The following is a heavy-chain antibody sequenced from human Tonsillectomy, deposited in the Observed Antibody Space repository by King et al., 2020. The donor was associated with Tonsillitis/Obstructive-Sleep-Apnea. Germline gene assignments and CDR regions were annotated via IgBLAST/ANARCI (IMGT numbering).Heavy chain of an antibody. CDR3: ARDYYDSSGYYHGYFQH. Sequence: QAQLVQSGAEVKKPGASVKVSCKASGYTFTSYDITWVRQAPGQGLEWMGWSRPNNGDKNYAQKLQGRVTMTSDTSTNTAYMELRSLRSDDTAVYYCARDYYDSSGYYHGYFQHWGQGTLVTVSS. J-gene: IGHJ1*01. V-gene: IGHV1-18*01. CDR1: GYTFTSYD. CDR2: SRPNNGDK. D-gene: IGHD3-22*01.